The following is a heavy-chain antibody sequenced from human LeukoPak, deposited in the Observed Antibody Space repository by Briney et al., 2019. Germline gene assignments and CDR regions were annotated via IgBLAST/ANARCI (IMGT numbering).Heavy chain of an antibody. J-gene: IGHJ6*03. CDR1: GYSFTSYW. CDR3: ARHGHCTNGVCYSNYYYYMDV. CDR2: IYPDDSDT. Sequence: GESLKISCKGSGYSFTSYWIGWVRQTPGKGLEWMGIIYPDDSDTRYSTSFEGQVIISVDKSISTAYLQWSSLKASDTATYYCARHGHCTNGVCYSNYYYYMDVWGKGTTVTVSS. V-gene: IGHV5-51*01. D-gene: IGHD2-8*01.